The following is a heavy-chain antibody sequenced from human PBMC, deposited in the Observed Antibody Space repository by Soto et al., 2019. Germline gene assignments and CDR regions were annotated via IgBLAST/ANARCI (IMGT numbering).Heavy chain of an antibody. D-gene: IGHD6-6*01. V-gene: IGHV4-34*01. J-gene: IGHJ4*02. Sequence: SETLSLTCAVYGGSFSGYYWSWIRQPPGKGLEWIGEINHSGSTNYNPSLKSRVTISVDTSKNQFSLKLSSVTAADTAVYYCARYSSSSISLDYWGQGTLVTVSS. CDR2: INHSGST. CDR1: GGSFSGYY. CDR3: ARYSSSSISLDY.